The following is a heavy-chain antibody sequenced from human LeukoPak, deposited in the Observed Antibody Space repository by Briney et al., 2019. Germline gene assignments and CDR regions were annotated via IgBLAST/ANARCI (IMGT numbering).Heavy chain of an antibody. CDR1: VYTFTNFY. CDR3: ARRPINCIITNCYVDY. J-gene: IGHJ4*02. Sequence: ASVKVSCKASVYTFTNFYIHWVRQAPGQGLEWMGWMNPNSGDTSYAREFQDRVTMTRDTSLSTAYMELSRLRSADAAVYFCARRPINCIITNCYVDYWGQGTLVTVSS. D-gene: IGHD2-2*01. V-gene: IGHV1-2*02. CDR2: MNPNSGDT.